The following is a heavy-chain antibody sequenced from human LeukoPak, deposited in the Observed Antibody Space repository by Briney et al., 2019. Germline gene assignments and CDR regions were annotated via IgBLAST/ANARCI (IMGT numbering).Heavy chain of an antibody. CDR1: GFTFRSYA. D-gene: IGHD3-9*01. CDR2: ISYDGNNN. J-gene: IGHJ4*02. CDR3: AKEGDYDILTGYPRGIDC. Sequence: GGSLRLSCAASGFTFRSYAMHWVRQAPGKGLEWVAVISYDGNNNYYADSAKGRFTISRDNSKNTLYLQMNSLRAEDTAVYYCAKEGDYDILTGYPRGIDCWGQGTLVTVSS. V-gene: IGHV3-30*04.